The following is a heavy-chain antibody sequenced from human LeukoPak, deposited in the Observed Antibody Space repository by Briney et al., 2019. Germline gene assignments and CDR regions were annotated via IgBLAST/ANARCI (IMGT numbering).Heavy chain of an antibody. CDR2: MSFHGDNK. V-gene: IGHV3-30*14. Sequence: GGSLRLSCAASGFTFSSYAFLWVRQAPGEGLEWVATMSFHGDNKYYADSVRGRFIVSRDNSRNTLFLQMNSLRPEDTAIYYRARDSHTRTTSRGGLDVWGQGTTVTVSS. J-gene: IGHJ6*02. D-gene: IGHD1-14*01. CDR1: GFTFSSYA. CDR3: ARDSHTRTTSRGGLDV.